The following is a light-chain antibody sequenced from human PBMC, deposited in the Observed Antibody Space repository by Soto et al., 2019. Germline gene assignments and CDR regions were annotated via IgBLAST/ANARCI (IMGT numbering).Light chain of an antibody. CDR2: STN. CDR1: SGSVSTSYH. Sequence: QTVVTQEPSLSVSPGGTVTLTCGLSSGSVSTSYHPSWYQQTPGQAPRTLIYSTNTRSSGVSDRFSGSILGNKAALTITGAQADDESDYYCVLYMGSGIWVFGGGTKVAVL. V-gene: IGLV8-61*01. CDR3: VLYMGSGIWV. J-gene: IGLJ2*01.